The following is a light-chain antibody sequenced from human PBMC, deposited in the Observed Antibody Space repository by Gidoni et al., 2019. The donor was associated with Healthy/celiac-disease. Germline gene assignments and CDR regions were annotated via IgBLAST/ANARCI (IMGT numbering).Light chain of an antibody. J-gene: IGKJ4*01. V-gene: IGKV2-28*01. CDR2: LGS. CDR1: QSLLHTNGNTY. CDR3: MQALQTPLT. Sequence: RTQSPLSLPVTPGEPASISCTSSQSLLHTNGNTYLHWYLQMPGQSPQLLIFLGSIRASGVPDRFSGSGSGTDFTLKISRVESEDVVVYYCMQALQTPLTFXGXTKVEIK.